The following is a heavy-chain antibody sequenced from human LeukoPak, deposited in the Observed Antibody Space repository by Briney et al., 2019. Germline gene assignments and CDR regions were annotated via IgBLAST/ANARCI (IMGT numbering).Heavy chain of an antibody. V-gene: IGHV3-48*03. CDR2: ISSSGSTI. Sequence: GGSLGLSCAASGFTFSSYAMHWVRQAPGKGLEWVSYISSSGSTIYYADSVKGRFTISRDNAKNSLFLQMNSLRAEDTAVYYCARVRYDSSGYYFFDYWGQGTLVTVSS. CDR3: ARVRYDSSGYYFFDY. J-gene: IGHJ4*02. CDR1: GFTFSSYA. D-gene: IGHD3-22*01.